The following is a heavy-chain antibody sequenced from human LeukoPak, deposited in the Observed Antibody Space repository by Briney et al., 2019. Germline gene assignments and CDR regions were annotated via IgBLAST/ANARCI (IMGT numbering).Heavy chain of an antibody. D-gene: IGHD4/OR15-4a*01. CDR3: ARDMVGSGRGYFDY. Sequence: GGSLRLSCAASTFTFSNDGMHWVRQAPGKGLEWVAVISYDGSNKYYADSVKGRFTISRDNSKNTLYLQMNSLRAEDTAVYYCARDMVGSGRGYFDYWGQGTLVTVSS. V-gene: IGHV3-30*19. CDR1: TFTFSNDG. J-gene: IGHJ4*02. CDR2: ISYDGSNK.